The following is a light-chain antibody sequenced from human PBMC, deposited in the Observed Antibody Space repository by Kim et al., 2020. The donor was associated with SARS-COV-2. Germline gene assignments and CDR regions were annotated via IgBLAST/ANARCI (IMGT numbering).Light chain of an antibody. Sequence: QSALTQPASVSGSPGQSITISCTGTSRDVGAYNYVSWYQQHPGKAPKLIIYDVTYRPSGVSDRFSGSKAGNTASLTIFGLQAEDEADYYCSSYTSITTRVFGGVTQLTVL. J-gene: IGLJ2*01. CDR3: SSYTSITTRV. CDR2: DVT. CDR1: SRDVGAYNY. V-gene: IGLV2-14*03.